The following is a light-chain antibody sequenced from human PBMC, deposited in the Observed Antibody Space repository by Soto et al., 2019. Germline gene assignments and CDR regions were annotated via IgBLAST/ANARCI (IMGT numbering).Light chain of an antibody. CDR2: QDT. J-gene: IGLJ1*01. V-gene: IGLV2-23*01. Sequence: QSALTQPASVSGSPGQSITISCTGTSSDVGNYNLVSWYQHYPGKAPKLVIYQDTKRPSGVSYRFSGSKSGNTASLTISRLQAEDEAEYSCCSYAGSSTYVFGTGTKLTVL. CDR3: CSYAGSSTYV. CDR1: SSDVGNYNL.